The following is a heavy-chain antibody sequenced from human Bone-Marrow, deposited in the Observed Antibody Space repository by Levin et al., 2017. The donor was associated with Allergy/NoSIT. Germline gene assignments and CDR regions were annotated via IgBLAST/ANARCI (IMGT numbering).Heavy chain of an antibody. J-gene: IGHJ4*02. CDR1: GFTFSTYG. V-gene: IGHV3-23*01. CDR3: AKAGFGGSGWYLELES. D-gene: IGHD3-22*01. Sequence: GGSLRLSCAASGFTFSTYGMNWVRHTSVKGLEWVSAISGSGDKTHYADSVKGRFTVSRDNSKNTLFLQMHSLGVEDTATYYCAKAGFGGSGWYLELESWGQGTLVTVSS. CDR2: ISGSGDKT.